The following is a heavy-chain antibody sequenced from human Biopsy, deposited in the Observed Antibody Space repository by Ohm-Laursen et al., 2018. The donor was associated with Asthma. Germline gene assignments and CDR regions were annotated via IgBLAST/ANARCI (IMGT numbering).Heavy chain of an antibody. CDR3: AKERYYDFWSGHPI. J-gene: IGHJ3*02. V-gene: IGHV3-7*01. CDR2: IKHDGTEK. D-gene: IGHD3-3*01. Sequence: SLRLSCSASGFAVSRDYMFWVRQVPGKGLEWVANIKHDGTEKNHVDSLKGRFTISRDNSKNTLYLQMNSLRAEDTAVYYCAKERYYDFWSGHPIWGQGTRVTVSS. CDR1: GFAVSRDY.